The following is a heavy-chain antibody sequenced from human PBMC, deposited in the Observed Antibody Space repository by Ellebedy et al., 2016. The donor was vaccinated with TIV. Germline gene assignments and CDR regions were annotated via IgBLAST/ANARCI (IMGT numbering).Heavy chain of an antibody. CDR3: ARGGDILTGYYNY. CDR1: GYTFTGYY. V-gene: IGHV1-2*04. CDR2: INPNSGGT. D-gene: IGHD3-9*01. Sequence: ASVKVSCKASGYTFTGYYMHWVRQAPGQGLEWMGWINPNSGGTNYAQKFQGWVTMTRDTSISTAYMELSRLRSDDTAVYYCARGGDILTGYYNYWGQGTLVTVSS. J-gene: IGHJ4*02.